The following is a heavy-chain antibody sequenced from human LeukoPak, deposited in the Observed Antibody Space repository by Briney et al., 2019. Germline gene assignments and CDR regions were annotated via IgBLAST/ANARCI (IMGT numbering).Heavy chain of an antibody. CDR3: ASSRDNFDY. D-gene: IGHD5-24*01. V-gene: IGHV3-48*04. J-gene: IGHJ4*02. CDR1: GFPFSSYS. CDR2: ISSSSSTI. Sequence: GGSLRLSCAASGFPFSSYSMNWVRQAPGKGLEWVSYISSSSSTIYHADSVKGRFTISRDNAKNSLYLQMNSLRAEDTAVYYCASSRDNFDYWGQGTLVTVSS.